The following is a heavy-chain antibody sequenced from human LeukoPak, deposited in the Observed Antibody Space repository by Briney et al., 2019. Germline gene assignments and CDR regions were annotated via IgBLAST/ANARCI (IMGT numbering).Heavy chain of an antibody. CDR2: MNPNSGNT. D-gene: IGHD5-18*01. Sequence: GASVKVSCKASGYTFTSYDINWVRQATGQGLEWMGWMNPNSGNTGYAQKFQGRVTMTRNTSISTAYMELSSLRSEDMAVYYCAREVDVDTALAYGMDVWGQGTTVTVSS. CDR3: AREVDVDTALAYGMDV. V-gene: IGHV1-8*01. CDR1: GYTFTSYD. J-gene: IGHJ6*02.